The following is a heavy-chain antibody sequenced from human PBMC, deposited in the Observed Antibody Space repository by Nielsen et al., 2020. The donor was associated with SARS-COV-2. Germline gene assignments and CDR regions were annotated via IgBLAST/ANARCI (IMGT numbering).Heavy chain of an antibody. Sequence: ASVKVSCKASGYTFTSYYMHWVRQAPGQGLEWMGRINPNSGGTNYAQKFQGRVTMTRDTSISTAYMELSRLRSDDTAVYYCARDPLRGYSYGVDYWGQGTLVTVSS. CDR3: ARDPLRGYSYGVDY. D-gene: IGHD5-18*01. J-gene: IGHJ4*02. V-gene: IGHV1-2*06. CDR2: INPNSGGT. CDR1: GYTFTSYY.